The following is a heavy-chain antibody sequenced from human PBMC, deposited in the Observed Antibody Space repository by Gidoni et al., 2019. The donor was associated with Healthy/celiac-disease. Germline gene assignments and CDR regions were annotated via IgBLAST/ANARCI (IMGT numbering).Heavy chain of an antibody. CDR1: GFTFSSYS. Sequence: EVQLVESGGGLVKPGGSLRLSCAASGFTFSSYSMNWVRQAPGKGLEWVSSISSSSSYIYYADSVKGRFTISRDNAKNSLYLQMNSLRAEDTAVYYCARDPGHDYGGNKRLWGQGTMVTVSS. V-gene: IGHV3-21*01. D-gene: IGHD4-17*01. CDR3: ARDPGHDYGGNKRL. J-gene: IGHJ3*01. CDR2: ISSSSSYI.